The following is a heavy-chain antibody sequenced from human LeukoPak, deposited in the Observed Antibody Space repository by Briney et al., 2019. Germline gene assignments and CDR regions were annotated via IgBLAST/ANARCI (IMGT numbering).Heavy chain of an antibody. D-gene: IGHD5-24*01. CDR1: GDSIRTTRY. J-gene: IGHJ6*02. Sequence: SETLSLTCTVPGDSIRTTRYWGWIRQPHGKGLEWIGAIYFSGSTYYNPSLKSRVMISVDTSRNQFSLKLTSVTAADTAAYYCATQGYNNQTMDVWGQGTTVTVSS. CDR3: ATQGYNNQTMDV. V-gene: IGHV4-39*01. CDR2: IYFSGST.